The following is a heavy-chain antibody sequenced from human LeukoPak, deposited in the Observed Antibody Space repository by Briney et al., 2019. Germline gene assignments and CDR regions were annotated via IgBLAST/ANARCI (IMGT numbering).Heavy chain of an antibody. CDR1: GYSIRSGYY. V-gene: IGHV4-38-2*02. CDR3: ARYGSGSYYNVGKDWFDP. CDR2: IYHSGST. J-gene: IGHJ5*02. Sequence: SETLSLTCTVSGYSIRSGYYWAWIRQPPGKGLEWIGNIYHSGSTYYNPSLKSRVTMSVDTSKNQFSLKLSSVTAADTAVYYCARYGSGSYYNVGKDWFDPWGQGTLVTVSS. D-gene: IGHD3-10*01.